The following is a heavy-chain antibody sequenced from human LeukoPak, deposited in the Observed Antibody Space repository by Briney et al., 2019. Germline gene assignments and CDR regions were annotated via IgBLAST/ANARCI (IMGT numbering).Heavy chain of an antibody. CDR2: ITSNIYT. D-gene: IGHD5-18*01. V-gene: IGHV3-21*06. J-gene: IGHJ4*02. Sequence: KPGGSLRLSCAASGFTFSSYSLNWVRQAPGKELEWVSCITSNIYTYYADSVRGRFTISRDNSQNSVYLVMNSLRAEDTAVYYCARERDTSMVALDSWGQGTLVTVSS. CDR3: ARERDTSMVALDS. CDR1: GFTFSSYS.